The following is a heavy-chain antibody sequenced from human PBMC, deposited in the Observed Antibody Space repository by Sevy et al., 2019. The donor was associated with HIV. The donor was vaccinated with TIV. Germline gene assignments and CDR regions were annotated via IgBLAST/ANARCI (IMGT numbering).Heavy chain of an antibody. Sequence: GGSLRLSCAASGFNLRNYGMHWVRQAPGKGPEWVAVIWYDGSNKYYGDSVKGRFTISRDNSKNTVYLQMNSLRAEDTALYYCARAEGRRYFDPSGWFDPWGQGTLVTVSS. CDR3: ARAEGRRYFDPSGWFDP. CDR2: IWYDGSNK. V-gene: IGHV3-33*01. CDR1: GFNLRNYG. J-gene: IGHJ5*02. D-gene: IGHD3-9*01.